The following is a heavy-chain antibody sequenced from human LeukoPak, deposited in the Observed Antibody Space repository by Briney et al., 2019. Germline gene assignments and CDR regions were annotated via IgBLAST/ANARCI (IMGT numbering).Heavy chain of an antibody. D-gene: IGHD1-26*01. Sequence: SETLSLTCTVSGGSISSYYWSWIRQPAGKGLEWIGRIYTSGSTNYNPSLKSRVTISVDTSKNQFSLKLSSVAAADTAVYYCAARDLVGARAFDIWGQGTMVTVSS. CDR3: AARDLVGARAFDI. J-gene: IGHJ3*02. CDR2: IYTSGST. CDR1: GGSISSYY. V-gene: IGHV4-4*07.